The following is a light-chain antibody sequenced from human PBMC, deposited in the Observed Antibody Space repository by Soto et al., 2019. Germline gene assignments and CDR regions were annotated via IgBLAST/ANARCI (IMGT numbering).Light chain of an antibody. V-gene: IGLV1-40*01. CDR3: QSYDSSLSGSGV. Sequence: QSVLTQPPSVSGAPGQRVTISCTGSSSNIGAGYEVHWYQQVPGTAPKLLISGHNNRPSGVPDRFFGSKSGTSAFLTIIGLQAEDEADYYCQSYDSSLSGSGVFGGGTKLTVL. CDR1: SSNIGAGYE. CDR2: GHN. J-gene: IGLJ3*02.